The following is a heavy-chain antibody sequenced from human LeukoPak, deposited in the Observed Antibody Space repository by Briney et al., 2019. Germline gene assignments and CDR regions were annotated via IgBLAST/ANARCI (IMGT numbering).Heavy chain of an antibody. D-gene: IGHD1-26*01. V-gene: IGHV4-38-2*02. Sequence: PSETLSLTCTVSGGSISSYYWSWIRQPPGKGLEWIGSIYHSGSTYYNPSLKSRVTISVDTSKNQFSLKLSSVTAADTAVYYCARETGGSYWFDPWGQGTLVTVSS. CDR2: IYHSGST. J-gene: IGHJ5*02. CDR3: ARETGGSYWFDP. CDR1: GGSISSYY.